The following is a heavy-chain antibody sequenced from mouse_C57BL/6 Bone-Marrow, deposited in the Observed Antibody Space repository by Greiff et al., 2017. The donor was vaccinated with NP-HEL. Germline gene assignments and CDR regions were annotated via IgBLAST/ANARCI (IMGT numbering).Heavy chain of an antibody. Sequence: EVKLVESGGGLVQPGGSLKLSCAASGFTFSDYGMAWVRQAPRKGPEWVAFISNLAYSIYYADTVTGRFTISRENAKNTLYLEMSSLRSEDTAMYYCARRGYYGSSYWYFDVWGTGTTVTVSS. V-gene: IGHV5-15*01. CDR2: ISNLAYSI. CDR3: ARRGYYGSSYWYFDV. CDR1: GFTFSDYG. J-gene: IGHJ1*03. D-gene: IGHD1-1*01.